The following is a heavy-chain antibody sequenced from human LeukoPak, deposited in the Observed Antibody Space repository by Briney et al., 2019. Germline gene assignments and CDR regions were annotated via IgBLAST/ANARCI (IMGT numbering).Heavy chain of an antibody. D-gene: IGHD3-22*01. Sequence: PGGSLRLSCEASGFTFSRYWMHWVRQAPGKGLVWVSRIKSDGKTNYADSVKGRFTISRDNAKNTVSLQMDSLRAEDTGVYYCARAPSEVGGYYPEYFRHWGQDTLVTVSS. CDR3: ARAPSEVGGYYPEYFRH. CDR1: GFTFSRYW. V-gene: IGHV3-74*01. J-gene: IGHJ1*01. CDR2: IKSDGKT.